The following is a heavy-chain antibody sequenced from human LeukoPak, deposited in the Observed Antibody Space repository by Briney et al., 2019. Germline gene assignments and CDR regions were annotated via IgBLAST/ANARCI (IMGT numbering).Heavy chain of an antibody. CDR3: AKDMIRFDY. CDR2: IWYDGSNK. Sequence: PGGSLRLSCAASGFTFSSYGMHWVRQAPGKGLEWVAVIWYDGSNKYYADSVKGRFTISRNNSKNTLYLQMNSLRAEDTAVYYCAKDMIRFDYWGQGTLVTVSS. D-gene: IGHD3-16*01. CDR1: GFTFSSYG. J-gene: IGHJ4*02. V-gene: IGHV3-33*06.